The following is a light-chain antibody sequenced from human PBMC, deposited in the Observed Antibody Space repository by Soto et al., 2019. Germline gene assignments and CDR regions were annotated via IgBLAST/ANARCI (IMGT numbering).Light chain of an antibody. CDR1: SSDVGGYNY. J-gene: IGLJ1*01. V-gene: IGLV2-11*01. Sequence: QSALTQPRSVSGSPGQSVTISCTGTSSDVGGYNYVSWYQQHPGKAPKLMIYDVNKRPSGVPDRFSGSKSGNTASLTISGLQAEDEADYYCSSYAGSYTYVFGTETKVTVL. CDR2: DVN. CDR3: SSYAGSYTYV.